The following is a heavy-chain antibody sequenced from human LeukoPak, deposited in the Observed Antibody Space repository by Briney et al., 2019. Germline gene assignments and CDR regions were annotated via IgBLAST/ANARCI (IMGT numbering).Heavy chain of an antibody. V-gene: IGHV4-39*07. J-gene: IGHJ4*02. CDR3: ARGKKHTGAYRNQKGYDY. D-gene: IGHD4-11*01. Sequence: SETLSLTCTVSGGSISSSSYYWGWIRQPPGKGLEWIGSIYYSGSTYYNPSLKSRVTISVDTSKNQFSLKLSSVTAADTAVYYCARGKKHTGAYRNQKGYDYWGQGTLVTVSS. CDR1: GGSISSSSYY. CDR2: IYYSGST.